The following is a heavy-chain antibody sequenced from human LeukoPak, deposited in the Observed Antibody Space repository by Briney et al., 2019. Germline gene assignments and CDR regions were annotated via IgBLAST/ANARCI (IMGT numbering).Heavy chain of an antibody. Sequence: GSLRLSCAASGFTFSSYWIHWVRQAPGKGLVWVSRINTDGSSTSFADSVKGRFTISRDNAKNTLYLQMNSLRAEDTAVYYCTRENRATNGRFYFDYWGQGTLVTVSS. CDR2: INTDGSST. CDR3: TRENRATNGRFYFDY. D-gene: IGHD1-14*01. CDR1: GFTFSSYW. V-gene: IGHV3-74*01. J-gene: IGHJ4*02.